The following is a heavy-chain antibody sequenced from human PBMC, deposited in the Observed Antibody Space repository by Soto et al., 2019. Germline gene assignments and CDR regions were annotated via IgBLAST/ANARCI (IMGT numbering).Heavy chain of an antibody. Sequence: SETLSLSCTVFVRSSSGTIFSWGWIRQPPGKGLEWIGSIYYSGSTYYNPSLKSRVTISVDTSKNQFSLKLSSVTAADTAVYYCASPRELLRSRRRTYYYYGMDVWVQGNTVTVSS. CDR2: IYYSGST. D-gene: IGHD5-12*01. CDR1: VRSSSGTIFS. J-gene: IGHJ6*02. V-gene: IGHV4-39*01. CDR3: ASPRELLRSRRRTYYYYGMDV.